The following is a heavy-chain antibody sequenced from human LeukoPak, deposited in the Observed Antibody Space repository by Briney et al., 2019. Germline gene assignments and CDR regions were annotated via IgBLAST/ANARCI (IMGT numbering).Heavy chain of an antibody. CDR3: ARRPKLRRDYYGSGNPGAFAY. D-gene: IGHD3-10*01. CDR2: INHSGST. Sequence: SETLSLTCAVYGGSFSGYYWSWIRQPPGKGLEWIGEINHSGSTNYNPSLKSRVTISVDTSKNQFSLKLSSVTAADTAVYYCARRPKLRRDYYGSGNPGAFAYWGQGTLVTVSS. CDR1: GGSFSGYY. J-gene: IGHJ4*02. V-gene: IGHV4-34*01.